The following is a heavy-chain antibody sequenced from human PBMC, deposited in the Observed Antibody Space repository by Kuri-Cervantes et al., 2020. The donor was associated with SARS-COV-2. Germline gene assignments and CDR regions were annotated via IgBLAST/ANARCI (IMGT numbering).Heavy chain of an antibody. CDR2: IYHSGST. V-gene: IGHV4-30-2*01. CDR3: ARAVARGVPAALGLGLYYYYGMDV. J-gene: IGHJ6*02. CDR1: GGSISSGGYS. D-gene: IGHD2-2*01. Sequence: SETLSLTCAVSGGSISSGGYSWSWIRQPPGKGLEWIGYIYHSGSTYYNPSLKSRVTISVDTSKNQFSLKLSSVTAADTAVYYCARAVARGVPAALGLGLYYYYGMDVWGRGTTVTVSS.